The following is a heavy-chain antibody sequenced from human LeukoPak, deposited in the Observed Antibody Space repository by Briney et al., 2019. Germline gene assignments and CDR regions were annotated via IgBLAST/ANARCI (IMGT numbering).Heavy chain of an antibody. J-gene: IGHJ4*02. CDR1: GFTFSSYA. D-gene: IGHD2-2*01. Sequence: GGSLRLSCAASGFTFSSYAMHWVRQAPDKGLEWVAVISYDGSNKYYADSVKGRFTISRDNSKNTLYLQMNSLRAEDTAVYYCASGVVPAATLDYWGQGTLVTVSS. CDR3: ASGVVPAATLDY. V-gene: IGHV3-30-3*01. CDR2: ISYDGSNK.